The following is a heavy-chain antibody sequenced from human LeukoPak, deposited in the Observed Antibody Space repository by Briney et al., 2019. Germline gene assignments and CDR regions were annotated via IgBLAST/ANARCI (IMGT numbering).Heavy chain of an antibody. Sequence: GGSLRLSCAASGFTLSTYWMSWVRQAPGKGLEWVANIKRDGSEKYYADSVKGRFTISRDNAKNSLYLQMSSLRVEDTAVYYCVRDDGATKPCWGQGTLVTVSS. CDR3: VRDDGATKPC. CDR2: IKRDGSEK. J-gene: IGHJ4*02. V-gene: IGHV3-7*01. CDR1: GFTLSTYW. D-gene: IGHD1-26*01.